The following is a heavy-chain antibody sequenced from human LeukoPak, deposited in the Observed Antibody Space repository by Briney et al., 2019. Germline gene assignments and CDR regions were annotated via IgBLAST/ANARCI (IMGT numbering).Heavy chain of an antibody. CDR3: ARHIGGGIEDMDV. Sequence: PSETLSLTCTVPGGSIGTYYWRWIRQSPGKGLEWIGYIYVTGTRYNPYLQSRVTISVDRSRNQFFLKMSSVTAADTAVYYCARHIGGGIEDMDVWGKGTKVIVSS. D-gene: IGHD3-16*02. CDR1: GGSIGTYY. CDR2: IYVTGT. J-gene: IGHJ6*03. V-gene: IGHV4-59*08.